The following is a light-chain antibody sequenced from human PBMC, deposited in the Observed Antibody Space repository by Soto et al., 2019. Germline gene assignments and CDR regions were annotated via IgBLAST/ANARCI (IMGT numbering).Light chain of an antibody. V-gene: IGKV4-1*01. J-gene: IGKJ2*02. CDR3: QHYYTTPRT. CDR2: WAS. CDR1: QSVLYSSNNKNY. Sequence: DIVMTQSPDSLAVSLGERATINCKSSQSVLYSSNNKNYLAWYQQKPGQPPKLIIYWASTRASGVPDRFSSSGSGTDFTLTISSLQAEDVAVYYCQHYYTTPRTFGQGTKLEIK.